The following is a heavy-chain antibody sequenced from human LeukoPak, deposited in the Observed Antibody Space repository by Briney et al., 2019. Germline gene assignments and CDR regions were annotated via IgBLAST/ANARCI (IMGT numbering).Heavy chain of an antibody. CDR2: ISGSGGST. D-gene: IGHD3-22*01. CDR1: GFTFSSYA. V-gene: IGHV3-23*01. J-gene: IGHJ4*02. CDR3: AKHLSAYYYDSSGYYSLDY. Sequence: GGSLRLSCAASGFTFSSYAMSWVRQAPGKGLEWVSAISGSGGSTYYADSVKGRFTTSRDNSKNTLYLQMNSLRAEDTAVYYCAKHLSAYYYDSSGYYSLDYWGQGTLVTVSS.